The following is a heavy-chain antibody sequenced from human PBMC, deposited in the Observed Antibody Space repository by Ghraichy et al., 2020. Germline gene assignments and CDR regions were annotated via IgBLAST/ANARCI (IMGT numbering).Heavy chain of an antibody. CDR2: ITGRGDT. J-gene: IGHJ4*02. D-gene: IGHD6-13*01. Sequence: GGSLRLSCAASGFTYSTYDMNWVRQAPGEGLEWVSSITGRGDTYYADSVKGRLTISRDNAKNSVYLQMNSLRAEDMAVYYCASPYHAGGSSWSIYWGQGTLVTVSS. CDR1: GFTYSTYD. V-gene: IGHV3-69-1*01. CDR3: ASPYHAGGSSWSIY.